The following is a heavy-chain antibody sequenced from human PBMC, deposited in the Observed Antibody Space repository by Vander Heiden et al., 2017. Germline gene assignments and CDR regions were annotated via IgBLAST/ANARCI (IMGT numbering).Heavy chain of an antibody. D-gene: IGHD6-13*01. V-gene: IGHV1-18*01. CDR2: ISAYNGKT. CDR3: ARDRRGKLAPTDV. CDR1: GYTFTSYG. J-gene: IGHJ6*02. Sequence: QVQLVQSGAEVKKPGASVKVSCKASGYTFTSYGISWVRQAPGQGLEWMGWISAYNGKTNEAQKLQGRVTMTTDTSTSTAYMEMRRMRSEDTAVYYSARDRRGKLAPTDVWGQGTTVTVYS.